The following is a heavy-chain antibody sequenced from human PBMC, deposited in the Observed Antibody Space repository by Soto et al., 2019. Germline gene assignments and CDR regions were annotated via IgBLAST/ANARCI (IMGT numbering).Heavy chain of an antibody. CDR2: MYYSGST. J-gene: IGHJ4*02. V-gene: IGHV4-31*03. Sequence: QLQLRESGPGLVKPSQTLSLTCTVSGGSINSGGYYWNWIRQHTGKGLEWIGYMYYSGSTYYNQFLSSRVIISADTSENHFSLKLSSVTAADTAVYFCARGYRQSGYSSSWVFDYWGQGTLVNVSS. D-gene: IGHD6-13*01. CDR3: ARGYRQSGYSSSWVFDY. CDR1: GGSINSGGYY.